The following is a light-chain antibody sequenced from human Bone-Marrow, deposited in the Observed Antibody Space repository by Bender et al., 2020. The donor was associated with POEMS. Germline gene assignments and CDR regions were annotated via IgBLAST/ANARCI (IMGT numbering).Light chain of an antibody. CDR3: CSYAGSYTWV. V-gene: IGLV1-44*01. CDR2: SNY. CDR1: DSNFGGNN. J-gene: IGLJ3*02. Sequence: QSVLTQPPSASGTPGQSVIISCSGTDSNFGGNNVNWYQHLPGTAPRLVVYSNYQRPSGVPARFSGSKSGTSASLAISGLQAEDEAEYYCCSYAGSYTWVFGGGTKLTVL.